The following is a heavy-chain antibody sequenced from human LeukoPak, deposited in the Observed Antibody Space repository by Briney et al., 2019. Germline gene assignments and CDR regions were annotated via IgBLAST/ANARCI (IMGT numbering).Heavy chain of an antibody. J-gene: IGHJ4*02. CDR2: VDWDDDK. D-gene: IGHD2-15*01. Sequence: SGPTLVNPTQTLTLTCTFSGFALSTRGMCVSWLRQPPGKALEWLALVDWDDDKSYSTSLKTRLTISKDTSKNQVVLTMTNMDPVDTATYYCARTSGAGSGYVDYWGQGTLVTVSS. V-gene: IGHV2-70*13. CDR3: ARTSGAGSGYVDY. CDR1: GFALSTRGMC.